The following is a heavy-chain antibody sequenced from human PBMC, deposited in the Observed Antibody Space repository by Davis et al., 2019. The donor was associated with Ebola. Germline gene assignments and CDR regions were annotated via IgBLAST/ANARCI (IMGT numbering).Heavy chain of an antibody. CDR3: ARGPMIVVVIAPTDDAFDI. CDR2: INHSGST. CDR1: GGSFSGYY. Sequence: GSLRLSCAVYGGSFSGYYWSWIRQPPGKGLEWIGEINHSGSTNYNPSLKSRVTISVDTSKNQFSLKLSSVTAADTAVYYCARGPMIVVVIAPTDDAFDIWGQGTMVTVSS. J-gene: IGHJ3*02. V-gene: IGHV4-34*01. D-gene: IGHD3-22*01.